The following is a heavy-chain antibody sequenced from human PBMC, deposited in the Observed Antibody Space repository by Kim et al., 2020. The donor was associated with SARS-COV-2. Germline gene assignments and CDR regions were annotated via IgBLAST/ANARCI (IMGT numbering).Heavy chain of an antibody. J-gene: IGHJ4*02. V-gene: IGHV1-69*01. Sequence: ANYAQKFQGRVTITADESTSTAYMELSSLRSEDTAVYYCARDAGGDYPRYWGQGTLVTVSS. CDR3: ARDAGGDYPRY. CDR2: A. D-gene: IGHD2-21*02.